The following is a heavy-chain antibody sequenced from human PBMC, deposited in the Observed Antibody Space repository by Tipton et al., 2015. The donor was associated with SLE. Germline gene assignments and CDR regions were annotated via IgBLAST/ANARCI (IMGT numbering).Heavy chain of an antibody. D-gene: IGHD4-17*01. Sequence: TLSLTCTVSGGSISGPYHWSWIRQAAGKGLEWIGEINHSGSTNYNPSLKSRVTTSVDTSKNQFSLKLSSVTAADTAVYYCAGGYGDYSNWFDPWGQGTLVTVSS. V-gene: IGHV4-61*09. CDR3: AGGYGDYSNWFDP. CDR1: GGSISGPYH. J-gene: IGHJ5*02. CDR2: INHSGST.